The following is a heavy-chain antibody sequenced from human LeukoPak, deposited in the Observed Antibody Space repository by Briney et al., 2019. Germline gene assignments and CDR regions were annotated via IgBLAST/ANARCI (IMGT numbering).Heavy chain of an antibody. CDR2: IYYSGST. D-gene: IGHD1-26*01. CDR3: ARDNGGSYSDAFDI. Sequence: TSETLSLTCTVSGDSISSSSYYWGWIRQPPGKGLEWIGSIYYSGSTYYNPSLKSRVTISVDTSKNQFSLKLSSVTAADTAVYYCARDNGGSYSDAFDIWGQGTMVTVSS. V-gene: IGHV4-39*07. J-gene: IGHJ3*02. CDR1: GDSISSSSYY.